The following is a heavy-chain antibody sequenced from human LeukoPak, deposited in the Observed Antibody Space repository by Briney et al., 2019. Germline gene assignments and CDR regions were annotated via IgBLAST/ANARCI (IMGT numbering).Heavy chain of an antibody. Sequence: PSETLSLTCTVSGASISSHSWSWIRQPAGKGLDWIGRIYNSGTTNYNPSLKSRVTMSVDTSKNQLSLKLSSVTAADTAVYYCARGAGGATELFQHLGQGTLVTVSS. CDR1: GASISSHS. CDR3: ARGAGGATELFQH. J-gene: IGHJ1*01. D-gene: IGHD1-26*01. V-gene: IGHV4-4*07. CDR2: IYNSGTT.